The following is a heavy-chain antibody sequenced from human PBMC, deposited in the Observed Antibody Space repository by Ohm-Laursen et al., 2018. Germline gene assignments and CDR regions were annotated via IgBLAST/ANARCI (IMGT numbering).Heavy chain of an antibody. Sequence: SLRLSCTASGFTFDDHAMHWVRQAPGKGLEWVSGISWNSGSIGYADSVKGRFTISRDNAKNSLYLQMNSLRAEDTALYYCAKDSGPDALDAFDIWGQGTMVAVSS. J-gene: IGHJ3*02. CDR2: ISWNSGSI. V-gene: IGHV3-9*01. D-gene: IGHD3-10*01. CDR1: GFTFDDHA. CDR3: AKDSGPDALDAFDI.